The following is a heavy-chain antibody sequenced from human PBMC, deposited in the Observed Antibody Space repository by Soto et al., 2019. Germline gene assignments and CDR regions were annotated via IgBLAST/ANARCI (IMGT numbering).Heavy chain of an antibody. CDR3: ARDTLSLYADYGLWRFDR. CDR2: ISYDGSHE. CDR1: GFTFSDYY. J-gene: IGHJ2*01. D-gene: IGHD4-17*01. Sequence: QVQLVESGGGLVKPGGSLRLSCAASGFTFSDYYMSWVRQAPGKGLEWVAVISYDGSHEYHADSVKGRFTISRDNSKNTLFLQMGSLRPEDTAVYYCARDTLSLYADYGLWRFDRWGRGTLVSVSS. V-gene: IGHV3-30-3*01.